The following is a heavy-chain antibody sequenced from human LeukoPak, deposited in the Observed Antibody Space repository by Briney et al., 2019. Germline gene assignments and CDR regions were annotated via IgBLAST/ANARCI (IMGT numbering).Heavy chain of an antibody. CDR1: GGSIRGYY. V-gene: IGHV4-59*01. D-gene: IGHD6-13*01. Sequence: SETLSLTCTVSGGSIRGYYWSWIRQPPGKGLEWIAYINYSGSTNYNPSLKSRVAISVDTSKNQFSLKLSSVTAADTAVYYCASYSSSLEYFHPWGQGTLVTVSS. CDR2: INYSGST. CDR3: ASYSSSLEYFHP. J-gene: IGHJ1*01.